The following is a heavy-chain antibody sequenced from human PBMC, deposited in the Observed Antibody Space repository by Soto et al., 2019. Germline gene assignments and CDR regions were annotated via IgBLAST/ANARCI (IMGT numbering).Heavy chain of an antibody. Sequence: ASVKVSCKASGYTFTSYGISWVRQAPGQGLEWMGWISAYNGNTNYAQKLQGRVTMTTDTSTSTAYMELRSLRSDDTAVYYCARVFGCISTRCPSYYYLDSWGKGTSVTVSS. V-gene: IGHV1-18*01. D-gene: IGHD2-2*01. CDR3: ARVFGCISTRCPSYYYLDS. J-gene: IGHJ6*03. CDR1: GYTFTSYG. CDR2: ISAYNGNT.